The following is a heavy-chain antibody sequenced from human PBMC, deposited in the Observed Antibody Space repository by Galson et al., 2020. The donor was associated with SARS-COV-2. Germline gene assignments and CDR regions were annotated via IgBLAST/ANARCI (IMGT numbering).Heavy chain of an antibody. D-gene: IGHD3-10*01. V-gene: IGHV3-30-3*01. CDR2: ISYEGSNK. CDR3: ARAGSGSYYYGMDV. CDR1: GFTFSSYA. J-gene: IGHJ6*02. Sequence: GGSLRLSCAASGFTFSSYAMHWVRQAPGKGLEWVAVISYEGSNKYYADSVKGRFTISRDNSKKTLHLQMNSLRAEDTAVYYCARAGSGSYYYGMDVWGQGTTVTVSS.